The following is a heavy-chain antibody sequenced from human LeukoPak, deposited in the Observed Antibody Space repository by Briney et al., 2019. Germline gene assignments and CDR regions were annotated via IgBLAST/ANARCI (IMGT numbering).Heavy chain of an antibody. J-gene: IGHJ4*02. CDR2: ISSSSSYI. Sequence: NPGGSLRLSCAASGFTFSSYSMNWVRQAPGKGLEWVSSISSSSSYIYYADSVKGRFTISRDNSKNTLYLQMNSLRAEDTAVYYCAKILTPIAVAGIDYWGQGTLVTVSS. D-gene: IGHD6-19*01. V-gene: IGHV3-21*04. CDR1: GFTFSSYS. CDR3: AKILTPIAVAGIDY.